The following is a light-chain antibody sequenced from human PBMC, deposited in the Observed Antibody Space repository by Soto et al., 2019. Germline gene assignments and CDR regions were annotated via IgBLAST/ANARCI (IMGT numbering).Light chain of an antibody. V-gene: IGKV1-39*01. J-gene: IGKJ3*01. CDR2: AAS. CDR3: QQSYSKFT. Sequence: MTQTPLSLSVTPGQPASISCKSSQSLLHSDGKTYLYWYQQKPGKAPKLLIYAASSLQSGVPSKFSGSGSGTDFTLTISSLQPEDFATYYCQQSYSKFTFGPGTKVDIK. CDR1: QSLLHSDGKTY.